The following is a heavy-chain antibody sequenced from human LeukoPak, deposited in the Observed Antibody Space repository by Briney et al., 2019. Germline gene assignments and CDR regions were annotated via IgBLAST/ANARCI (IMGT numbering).Heavy chain of an antibody. CDR2: INPDSGGT. J-gene: IGHJ4*02. V-gene: IGHV1-2*02. CDR1: RDIFTSYY. CDR3: ARDRGSSWYVDY. Sequence: ASVKVSCKASRDIFTSYYIHWVRQAPGQGLEWMGWINPDSGGTKYAQKFQGRVTMTSDTSISTAYMELTRLRSDDTAVYYCARDRGSSWYVDYWGQGTLVTVSP. D-gene: IGHD6-13*01.